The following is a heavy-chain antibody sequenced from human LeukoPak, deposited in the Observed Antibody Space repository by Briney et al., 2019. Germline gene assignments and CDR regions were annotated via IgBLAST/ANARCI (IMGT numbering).Heavy chain of an antibody. CDR2: FDPGDGKI. CDR1: GNTLTELS. V-gene: IGHV1-24*01. D-gene: IGHD1-26*01. CDR3: ATGGVWDLLNY. Sequence: ASVKVSCKVSGNTLTELSLHWVRQAPGKGLEWMGGFDPGDGKIIYAQKFQGRVTMTEDRPTDTAYMDLISLRSDDTAVYYRATGGVWDLLNYWGQGTLVTVSS. J-gene: IGHJ4*02.